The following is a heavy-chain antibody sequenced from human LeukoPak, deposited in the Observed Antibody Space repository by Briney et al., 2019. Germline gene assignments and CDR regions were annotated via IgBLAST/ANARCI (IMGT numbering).Heavy chain of an antibody. J-gene: IGHJ3*02. Sequence: PGGSLRLSCAASEFTFSSYSMNWVRQAPGKGLEWVSSISSSSSYIYYADSVKGRFTISRDNAKNSLYLQMNSLRAEDTAVYYCARDIMTSDAFDIWGQGTMVTVSS. CDR3: ARDIMTSDAFDI. CDR1: EFTFSSYS. D-gene: IGHD3-16*01. V-gene: IGHV3-21*01. CDR2: ISSSSSYI.